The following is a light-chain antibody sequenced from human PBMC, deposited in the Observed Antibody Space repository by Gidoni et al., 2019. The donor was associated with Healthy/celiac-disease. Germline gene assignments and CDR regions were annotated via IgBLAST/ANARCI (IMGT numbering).Light chain of an antibody. CDR3: CSYAGSSTFV. J-gene: IGLJ2*01. V-gene: IGLV2-23*01. Sequence: SALTQPASVSGSPGQSSTISCTGTSSDVGSDNLVSWYQQHPGKAPKLMMYEGSKRPSGVSNRFSGSKSGNTASLTISGLQAEDEADYYCCSYAGSSTFVFGGGTKLTVL. CDR1: SSDVGSDNL. CDR2: EGS.